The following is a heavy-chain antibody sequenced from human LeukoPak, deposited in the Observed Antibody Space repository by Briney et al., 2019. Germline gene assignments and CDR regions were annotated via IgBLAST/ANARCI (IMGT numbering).Heavy chain of an antibody. CDR3: VKEALTGL. D-gene: IGHD3-16*01. CDR2: ISSNGGST. J-gene: IGHJ4*02. CDR1: GFTFSSYA. Sequence: GGSLRLSCSASGFTFSSYAMHWVRQAPGKGLEYVPAISSNGGSTYYADSVKGRFTISRDNSKNTLYLQMSSLRAEDTAVYYCVKEALTGLWGQGTLVTVSS. V-gene: IGHV3-64D*09.